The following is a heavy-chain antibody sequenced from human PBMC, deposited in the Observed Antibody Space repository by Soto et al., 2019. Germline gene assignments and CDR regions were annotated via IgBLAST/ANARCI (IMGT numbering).Heavy chain of an antibody. V-gene: IGHV3-48*03. CDR3: ARELGYDFWSGYLGMDV. D-gene: IGHD3-3*01. Sequence: PGGSLRLSCADSGFTFSSYEMNWVCQAPGKGLEWVSYISSSGSTIYYADSVKGRFAISRDNAKNSLYLQMNSLGAEDTAVYYCARELGYDFWSGYLGMDVWGEGTTVTVSS. CDR1: GFTFSSYE. CDR2: ISSSGSTI. J-gene: IGHJ6*01.